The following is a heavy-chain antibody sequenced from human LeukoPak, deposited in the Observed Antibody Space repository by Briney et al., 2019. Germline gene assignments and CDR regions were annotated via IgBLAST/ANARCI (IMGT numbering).Heavy chain of an antibody. D-gene: IGHD5-18*01. CDR1: GFTFSSYS. CDR2: ISSSSSYI. J-gene: IGHJ6*03. CDR3: ASGGRGGYSYGYYFYDYYYMDV. Sequence: PGGSLRLSCAASGFTFSSYSMNWVRQAPGKGLEWVSSISSSSSYIYYADSVKGRFTISRDNAKNSLYLQMNSLRAEDTAVYYCASGGRGGYSYGYYFYDYYYMDVWGKGTTVTVSS. V-gene: IGHV3-21*01.